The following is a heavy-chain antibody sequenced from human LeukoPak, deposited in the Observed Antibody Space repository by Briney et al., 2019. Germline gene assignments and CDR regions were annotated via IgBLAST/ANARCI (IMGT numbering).Heavy chain of an antibody. CDR1: GFPFSSCA. V-gene: IGHV3-48*01. Sequence: GGSLRLSCAASGFPFSSCAMSWVRQTPGKGLEWISYISSGSGTTYYGDSVQGRFITSRDNAENSLHLQMNSLRAEDTGVYYCAKDRGNDYGVFDYWGQGILVTVSS. CDR3: AKDRGNDYGVFDY. CDR2: ISSGSGTT. J-gene: IGHJ4*02. D-gene: IGHD4-17*01.